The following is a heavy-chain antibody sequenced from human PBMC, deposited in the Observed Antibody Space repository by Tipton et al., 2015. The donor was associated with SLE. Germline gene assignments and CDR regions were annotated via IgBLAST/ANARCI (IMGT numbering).Heavy chain of an antibody. CDR3: ARESSWDPLFDY. V-gene: IGHV4-59*01. J-gene: IGHJ4*02. Sequence: TLSLTCTVSGGSISSYYWSWIRQPPGKGLEWIGYIYYSGSTNYSPSLKSRFTISVDTSKNQFSLKLSSVTAADTAVYYCARESSWDPLFDYWGQGPLVTVSS. D-gene: IGHD6-13*01. CDR2: IYYSGST. CDR1: GGSISSYY.